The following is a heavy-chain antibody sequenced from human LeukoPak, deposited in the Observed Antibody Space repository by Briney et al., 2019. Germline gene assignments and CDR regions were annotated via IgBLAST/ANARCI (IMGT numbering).Heavy chain of an antibody. CDR2: IDPSGGGT. CDR1: GYTFIRNY. Sequence: ASVKVSCKASGYTFIRNYINWLRQAPGQGLEWTGMIDPSGGGTAYAQKFQDRVTMTSDTSTSTVYMELNSLRSEDTAVYYCARLIGDYYDNSRSSYWHGHLDYWGQGALVTVSS. CDR3: ARLIGDYYDNSRSSYWHGHLDY. J-gene: IGHJ4*02. D-gene: IGHD3-22*01. V-gene: IGHV1-46*01.